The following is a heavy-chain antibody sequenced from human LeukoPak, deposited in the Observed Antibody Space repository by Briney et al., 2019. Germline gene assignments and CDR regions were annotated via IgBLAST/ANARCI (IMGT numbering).Heavy chain of an antibody. D-gene: IGHD6-13*01. Sequence: SETLSLTCTVAGGSISSSSYYWGWIRQPPGKGLEWIGSIYYSGSTYYNPSLKSRVTISVDSSKNQFSLKLSSVTAADTAVYYCARVMAIAAAGSGYYFDYWGQGTLVTVSS. CDR2: IYYSGST. CDR3: ARVMAIAAAGSGYYFDY. CDR1: GGSISSSSYY. J-gene: IGHJ4*02. V-gene: IGHV4-39*07.